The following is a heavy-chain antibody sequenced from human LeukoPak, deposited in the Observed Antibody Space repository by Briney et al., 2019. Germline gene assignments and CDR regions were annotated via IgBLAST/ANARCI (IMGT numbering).Heavy chain of an antibody. CDR1: GFTFSSYG. V-gene: IGHV3-30*18. CDR2: ISYDGSNK. CDR3: AKVDTAMVLDY. D-gene: IGHD5-18*01. J-gene: IGHJ4*02. Sequence: GGSLRLSCAASGFTFSSYGMHWVRQAPGKGLEWVAVISYDGSNKYYADSVKGRFTISRNNSKNTLYLQMNSLRAEDTAVYYCAKVDTAMVLDYWGQGTLVTVSS.